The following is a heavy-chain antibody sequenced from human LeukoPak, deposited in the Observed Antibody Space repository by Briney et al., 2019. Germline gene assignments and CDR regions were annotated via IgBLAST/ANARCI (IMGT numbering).Heavy chain of an antibody. D-gene: IGHD2-15*01. J-gene: IGHJ5*02. V-gene: IGHV4-34*01. CDR2: INHSGST. Sequence: MTSETLSLTCAVYGGSFSGYYWSWIRQPPGKGLEWIGEINHSGSTNYNPSLKSRVTISVDTSKNQFSLKLSSVTAADTAVYYCARTCSGGSCYSGGYNWFDPWGQGTLVTVSS. CDR1: GGSFSGYY. CDR3: ARTCSGGSCYSGGYNWFDP.